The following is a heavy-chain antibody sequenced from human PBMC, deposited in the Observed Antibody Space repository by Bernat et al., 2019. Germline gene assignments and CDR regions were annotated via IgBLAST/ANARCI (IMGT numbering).Heavy chain of an antibody. J-gene: IGHJ4*02. CDR3: ASLPMGGWYARLSY. D-gene: IGHD6-19*01. Sequence: QVQLVESGGGVVQPGRSLRLSCAASGFTFSSYGMHWVRQAPGKGLEWVAVIWYDGSNKYYADSVTGRFTISRDNSKNTLYLQMNSLRAEDTAVYYCASLPMGGWYARLSYWGQGTLVTVSS. V-gene: IGHV3-33*01. CDR1: GFTFSSYG. CDR2: IWYDGSNK.